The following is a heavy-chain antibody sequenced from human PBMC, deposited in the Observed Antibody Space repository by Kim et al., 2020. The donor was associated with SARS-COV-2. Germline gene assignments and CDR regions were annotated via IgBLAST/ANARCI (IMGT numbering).Heavy chain of an antibody. CDR3: AKVRCSSTSCYDVGDYYYGMDV. CDR1: GFTFSSYG. D-gene: IGHD2-2*01. J-gene: IGHJ6*02. Sequence: GGSLRLSCAASGFTFSSYGMHWVRQAPGKGLEWVAVISYDGSNKYYADSVKGRFTISRDNSKNTLYLQMNSLRAEDTAVYYCAKVRCSSTSCYDVGDYYYGMDVWGQGTTVTVSS. V-gene: IGHV3-30*18. CDR2: ISYDGSNK.